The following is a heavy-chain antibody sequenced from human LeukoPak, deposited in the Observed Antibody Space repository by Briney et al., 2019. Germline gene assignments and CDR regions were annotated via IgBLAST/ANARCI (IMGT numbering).Heavy chain of an antibody. Sequence: TGGSLRLSCAASGFTFSSYGTHWVRQAPGKGLEWVAFIRYDGSNKYYADSVKGRFTISRDNSKNTLYLQMNSLRADDTGVYYCARDWYYAIDYWGQGTLVTVSS. D-gene: IGHD2-2*01. CDR2: IRYDGSNK. V-gene: IGHV3-30*02. J-gene: IGHJ4*02. CDR1: GFTFSSYG. CDR3: ARDWYYAIDY.